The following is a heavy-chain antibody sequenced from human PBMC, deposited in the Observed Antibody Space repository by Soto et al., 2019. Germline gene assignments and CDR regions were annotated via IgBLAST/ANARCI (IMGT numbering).Heavy chain of an antibody. Sequence: GGSLRLSCAASGFTFSSYGMHWVRQAPGKGLEWVSYISSSGSTIYYADSVKGRFTISRDNAKNSLYLQMNSLRAEDTAVYYCAREIDGANGLLWFGELLSYGGMDVWGQGTTVTVSS. V-gene: IGHV3-48*03. CDR2: ISSSGSTI. D-gene: IGHD3-10*01. CDR1: GFTFSSYG. J-gene: IGHJ6*02. CDR3: AREIDGANGLLWFGELLSYGGMDV.